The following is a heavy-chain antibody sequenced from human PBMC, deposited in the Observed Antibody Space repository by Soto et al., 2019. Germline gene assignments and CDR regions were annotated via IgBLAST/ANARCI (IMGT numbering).Heavy chain of an antibody. CDR2: IYPGNSDI. J-gene: IGHJ6*02. V-gene: IGHV5-51*01. Sequence: GESLKISCQGSGYSFTTYWIGWVRQMPGKGLEWMGIIYPGNSDIRYSPSFQGQVTISADKSISTAYLKWSGLEASDTAMYYCARLGIWSYGMDVWGQGTTVTVSS. D-gene: IGHD3-16*01. CDR3: ARLGIWSYGMDV. CDR1: GYSFTTYW.